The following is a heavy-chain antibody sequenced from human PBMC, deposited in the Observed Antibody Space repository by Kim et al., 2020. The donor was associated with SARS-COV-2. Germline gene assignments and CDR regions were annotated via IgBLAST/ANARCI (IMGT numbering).Heavy chain of an antibody. V-gene: IGHV3-74*01. CDR2: LSSDGRST. Sequence: GGSLRLSCAASDFTFSSYCMHWVRQAPGKGLVWVSRLSSDGRSTSYADSVKGRFTISRDNAKNTLYLQMNSLRAEDTAVYYCARAQDTWIELSPVDFWGQGNLATVPS. D-gene: IGHD5-12*01. CDR1: DFTFSSYC. CDR3: ARAQDTWIELSPVDF. J-gene: IGHJ1*01.